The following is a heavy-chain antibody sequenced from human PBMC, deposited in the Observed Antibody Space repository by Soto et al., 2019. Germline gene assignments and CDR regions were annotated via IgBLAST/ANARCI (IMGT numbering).Heavy chain of an antibody. CDR2: IYWDDDK. J-gene: IGHJ2*01. CDR1: GFSLSTSGVG. D-gene: IGHD3-22*01. Sequence: QITLKESGPTLVKPTQTLTLTCTFSGFSLSTSGVGVGWIRQPPGKALEWLALIYWDDDKRYSPSLKSRLTITKDTSKIKVVLTMTNMDPVDTATYYCAHLTYYFDSSAYYWYFDLWGRGTLVTVSS. V-gene: IGHV2-5*02. CDR3: AHLTYYFDSSAYYWYFDL.